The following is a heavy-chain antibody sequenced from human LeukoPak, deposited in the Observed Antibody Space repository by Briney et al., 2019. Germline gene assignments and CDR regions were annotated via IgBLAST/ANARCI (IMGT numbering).Heavy chain of an antibody. J-gene: IGHJ4*02. CDR1: GFTFSSYE. CDR3: ARDITIRGLSTFDY. V-gene: IGHV3-48*03. D-gene: IGHD3-3*01. Sequence: PGGSLRLSCAASGFTFSSYEMNWVRQAPGKGLEWVSYISSSGSTIYYADSVKGRFTISRDNAKNSLYLQMNSLRAEDTAVYYCARDITIRGLSTFDYWGRGTLVTVSS. CDR2: ISSSGSTI.